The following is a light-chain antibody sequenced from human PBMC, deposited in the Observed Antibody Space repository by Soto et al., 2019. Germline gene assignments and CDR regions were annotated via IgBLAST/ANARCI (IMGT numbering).Light chain of an antibody. CDR2: DVS. V-gene: IGLV2-14*03. J-gene: IGLJ1*01. CDR3: SSYTASASYV. Sequence: QSALTQPASVSGSPGQSITISCTGTSSDIGTYNFDSWYQQHPGKAPKLMTYDVSNRPSGVSNRFSGSKSGNTASLTISGLQAEDEADYYCSSYTASASYVFGTGTKLTVL. CDR1: SSDIGTYNF.